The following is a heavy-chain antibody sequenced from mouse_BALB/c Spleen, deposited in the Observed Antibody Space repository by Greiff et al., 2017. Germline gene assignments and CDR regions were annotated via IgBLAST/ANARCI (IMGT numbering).Heavy chain of an antibody. CDR2: IWAGGST. CDR3: ARDYCGSSYAMDY. CDR1: GFSLTSYG. J-gene: IGHJ4*01. D-gene: IGHD1-1*01. Sequence: QVQLQQSGPGLVAPSQSLSITCTVSGFSLTSYGVHWVRQHPGKGLEWLGVIWAGGSTNYNSTLMSRLSIIKDNSKSQVFLKMNSLQTDDTAMYYFARDYCGSSYAMDYGGQGTSVTVSS. V-gene: IGHV2-9*02.